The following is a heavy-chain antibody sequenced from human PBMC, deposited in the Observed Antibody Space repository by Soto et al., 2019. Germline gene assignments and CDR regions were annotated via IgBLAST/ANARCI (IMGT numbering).Heavy chain of an antibody. CDR1: GYTFTANG. Sequence: QVQLVQSGGEVKKPGASVTISCKASGYTFTANGVSWVRQAPGHGLEGIGWISTANGDTNYAHSLQGRVTMTTDTSTSTPYLDVRSLRSYDTAVYWCAREVGYSYGYGYGYWGQGTLVTVSS. CDR3: AREVGYSYGYGYGY. J-gene: IGHJ4*02. V-gene: IGHV1-18*04. CDR2: ISTANGDT. D-gene: IGHD5-18*01.